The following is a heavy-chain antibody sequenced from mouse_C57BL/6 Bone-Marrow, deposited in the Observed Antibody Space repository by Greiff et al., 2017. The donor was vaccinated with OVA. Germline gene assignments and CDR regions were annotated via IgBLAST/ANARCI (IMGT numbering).Heavy chain of an antibody. V-gene: IGHV1-82*01. CDR2: IYPANGDT. D-gene: IGHD1-1*01. J-gene: IGHJ2*01. CDR1: GYAFSSSW. CDR3: AHYDGRENYFDY. Sequence: VQLQQSGPELVRPGASVKISCKASGYAFSSSWMNWVKQRPGQGLEWIGRIYPANGDTNYNGKFKGKATLTADKSSSPAYMQLSSLTSEDSAVYFCAHYDGRENYFDYWGQGTTRTVSS.